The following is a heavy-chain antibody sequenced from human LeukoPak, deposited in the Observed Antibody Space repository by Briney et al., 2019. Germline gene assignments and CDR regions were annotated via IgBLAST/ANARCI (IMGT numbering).Heavy chain of an antibody. Sequence: SETLSLTCTVSGGSISSSSYYWGWIRQPPGKGLEWIGSIYYSGSTYYNPSLKSRVTISVDTSKNQFSLKLSSVTAADTAVYYRARLVYGDYDLYYYYYYMDVWGKGTTVTVSS. CDR3: ARLVYGDYDLYYYYYYMDV. D-gene: IGHD4-17*01. CDR2: IYYSGST. CDR1: GGSISSSSYY. V-gene: IGHV4-39*01. J-gene: IGHJ6*03.